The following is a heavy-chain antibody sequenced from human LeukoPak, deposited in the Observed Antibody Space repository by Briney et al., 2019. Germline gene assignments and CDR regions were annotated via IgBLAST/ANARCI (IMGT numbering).Heavy chain of an antibody. J-gene: IGHJ4*02. CDR2: ISSSSSYI. D-gene: IGHD2-15*01. CDR1: GFTFSSYS. Sequence: GGSLRLSCAASGFTFSSYSMNWVRQAPGKGLEWVSSISSSSSYIYYADSVKGRFTISRDNAKNSLYLQMNSLRAEDTALYYCASGVVAANYFDYWGQGTLVTVSS. V-gene: IGHV3-21*04. CDR3: ASGVVAANYFDY.